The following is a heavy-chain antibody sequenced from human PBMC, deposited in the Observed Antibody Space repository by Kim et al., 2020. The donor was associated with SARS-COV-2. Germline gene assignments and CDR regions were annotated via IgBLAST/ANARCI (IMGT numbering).Heavy chain of an antibody. CDR3: ARVLVAAPGGD. CDR1: GFTFSNYW. CDR2: IKTDGSTT. V-gene: IGHV3-74*01. J-gene: IGHJ4*02. Sequence: GGSLRLSCVASGFTFSNYWMHWVRQAPGKGLVWVSRIKTDGSTTNYADSVKGRFTVSRDNAKNTLYLQMNSLRGEDTGVYYCARVLVAAPGGDWVQGTL. D-gene: IGHD2-15*01.